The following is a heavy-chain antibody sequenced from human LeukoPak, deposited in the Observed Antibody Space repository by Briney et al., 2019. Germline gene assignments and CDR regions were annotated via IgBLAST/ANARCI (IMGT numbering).Heavy chain of an antibody. D-gene: IGHD1-14*01. CDR1: GGSFSGYY. Sequence: SETLSLTCAVYGGSFSGYYWSWIRQPPGKGLEWIGEINHSGSTNYNPSLKSRVTISVDTSKNQFSLKLSSVTAADTAVYYCARGSGPRKPKSYWYFDLWGRGTLVTVSS. CDR2: INHSGST. V-gene: IGHV4-34*01. CDR3: ARGSGPRKPKSYWYFDL. J-gene: IGHJ2*01.